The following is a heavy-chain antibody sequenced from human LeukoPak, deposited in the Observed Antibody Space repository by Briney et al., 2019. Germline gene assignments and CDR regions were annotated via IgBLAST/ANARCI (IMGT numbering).Heavy chain of an antibody. CDR3: VRDKSIYYDGRSALLGDTFDI. D-gene: IGHD3-22*01. CDR2: IDYYSGST. V-gene: IGHV4-39*07. CDR1: GGSISSGSNF. J-gene: IGHJ3*02. Sequence: SETLSLTCAVSGGSISSGSNFWAWIRQPPGKGLEWIGNIDYYSGSTYYNPSLKSRVTMSLDKSQNQLSLKLSSVTVADTAVYYCVRDKSIYYDGRSALLGDTFDIWGQGTMVTVSS.